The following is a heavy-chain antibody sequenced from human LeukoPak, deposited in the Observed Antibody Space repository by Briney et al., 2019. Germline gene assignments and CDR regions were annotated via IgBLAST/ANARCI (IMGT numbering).Heavy chain of an antibody. CDR3: ARDSGYRSGWSLDH. J-gene: IGHJ4*02. V-gene: IGHV1-3*01. CDR1: GYTFTNYA. Sequence: ASVKVSCKASGYTFTNYAIHWERQTPGQRLEWMGWINAENGNTKYSQKFQGRVTVTRDTSASTAYMELSSLRSEDTAVYYCARDSGYRSGWSLDHWGQGTLVTVSS. CDR2: INAENGNT. D-gene: IGHD6-19*01.